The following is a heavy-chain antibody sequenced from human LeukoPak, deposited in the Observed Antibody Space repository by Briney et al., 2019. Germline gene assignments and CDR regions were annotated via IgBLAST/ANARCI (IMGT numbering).Heavy chain of an antibody. CDR3: AKDPFGSGWSGFDY. V-gene: IGHV3-23*01. J-gene: IGHJ4*02. D-gene: IGHD6-19*01. CDR2: ISGSGGST. CDR1: GFSFSNFG. Sequence: GGSLRLSCAASGFSFSNFGMSWVRQAPGKGLEWVSGISGSGGSTYYADSVKGRFTISRDNSKNTLYLQMNSLRAEDTAVYYCAKDPFGSGWSGFDYWGQGTLVTVSS.